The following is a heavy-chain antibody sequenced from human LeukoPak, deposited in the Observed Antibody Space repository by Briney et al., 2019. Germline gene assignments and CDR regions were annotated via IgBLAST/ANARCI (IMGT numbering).Heavy chain of an antibody. CDR1: GFTFTGYY. J-gene: IGHJ4*02. D-gene: IGHD2-15*01. V-gene: IGHV1-2*02. Sequence: SVKVSCKFAGFTFTGYYMHWVRHAPGQGLEWVGWIHPDSGGTNYAQKFQGRVTMTQDTPISTVYMDQRRLSSTDTAASYCTRSRGGQHPYYWGQGTLVTVSS. CDR3: TRSRGGQHPYY. CDR2: IHPDSGGT.